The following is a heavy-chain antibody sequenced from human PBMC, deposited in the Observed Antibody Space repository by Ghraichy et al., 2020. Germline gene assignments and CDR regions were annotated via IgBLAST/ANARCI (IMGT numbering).Heavy chain of an antibody. Sequence: GGSLRLSCVGSGFTFSGYSMNWVRQSPGKGLEWVSYITSSSRTTFYADSVKGRFTISRDNAQNSLYLQMNSLRDEGTAEYYCARGSKVVRFYYYDGMDVWGQGATVTVAS. CDR3: ARGSKVVRFYYYDGMDV. D-gene: IGHD4-23*01. J-gene: IGHJ6*02. CDR2: ITSSSRTT. CDR1: GFTFSGYS. V-gene: IGHV3-48*02.